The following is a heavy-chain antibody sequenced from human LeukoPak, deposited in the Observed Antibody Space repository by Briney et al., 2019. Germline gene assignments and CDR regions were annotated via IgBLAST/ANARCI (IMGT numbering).Heavy chain of an antibody. Sequence: GGSLRLSCAASGITFSNYAMNWVRRAPGKGLEWVSTISGSGGSAYYVDSVKGRFTISRDNSRNTLYLQMNSLRAEDTAVYYCATNYYDSRLAASDYWGQGTLVTVSS. CDR1: GITFSNYA. J-gene: IGHJ4*02. D-gene: IGHD3-22*01. CDR3: ATNYYDSRLAASDY. V-gene: IGHV3-23*01. CDR2: ISGSGGSA.